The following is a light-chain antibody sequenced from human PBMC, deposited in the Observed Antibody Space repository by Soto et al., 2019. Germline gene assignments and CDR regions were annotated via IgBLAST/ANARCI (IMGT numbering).Light chain of an antibody. J-gene: IGKJ1*01. Sequence: VVTQSPATLSVFPGETATLSCRASQSVSSDLAWYQQRPGQAPRLLIYGASTRATGIPARFRGSGSGTEFRLTIGSLQSEDFATYYCQQYNTWHPKMAFGRGTKVDI. CDR3: QQYNTWHPKMA. V-gene: IGKV3-15*01. CDR1: QSVSSD. CDR2: GAS.